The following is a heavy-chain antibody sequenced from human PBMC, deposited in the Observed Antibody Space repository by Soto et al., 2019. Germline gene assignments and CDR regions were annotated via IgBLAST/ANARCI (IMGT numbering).Heavy chain of an antibody. CDR2: IKSKTDGGTT. V-gene: IGHV3-15*01. Sequence: GGSLRLSCAASGFTFSNAWMSWVRQAPGKGLEWVGRIKSKTDGGTTDYAAPVKGRFTISRDDSKNTLYLQMNSLKTEDTAVYYCTTDLGDPGATDYYYYYGMDVWGQGTTVTVSS. J-gene: IGHJ6*02. CDR3: TTDLGDPGATDYYYYYGMDV. D-gene: IGHD1-26*01. CDR1: GFTFSNAW.